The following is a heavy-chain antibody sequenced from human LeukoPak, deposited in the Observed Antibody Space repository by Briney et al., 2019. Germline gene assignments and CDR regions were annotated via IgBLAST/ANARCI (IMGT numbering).Heavy chain of an antibody. CDR2: VNHSGST. J-gene: IGHJ5*02. CDR3: ARGVWSYEYVPFDP. Sequence: PSETLSLTCGVYGGSFSGYSWSWIRQPPGKGLEWIGEVNHSGSTNYNQSLKSRVTISVDTSENHFSLKLSSVTAADTAVYYCARGVWSYEYVPFDPWGQGTLVTVS. CDR1: GGSFSGYS. V-gene: IGHV4-34*01. D-gene: IGHD3-16*01.